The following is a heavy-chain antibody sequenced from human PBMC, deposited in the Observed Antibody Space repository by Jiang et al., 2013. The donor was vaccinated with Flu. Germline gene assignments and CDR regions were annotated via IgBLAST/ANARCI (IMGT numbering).Heavy chain of an antibody. Sequence: SGAEVKKPGSSVKVSCKASGGTFSSYAISWVRQAPGQGLEWMGRIIPILGIANYAQKFQGRVTITADKSTSTAYMELSSLRSEDTAVYYCARSYYDSSGYYLHFQHWGQGTLVTVSS. V-gene: IGHV1-69*04. CDR2: IIPILGIA. CDR3: ARSYYDSSGYYLHFQH. D-gene: IGHD3-22*01. J-gene: IGHJ1*01. CDR1: GGTFSSYA.